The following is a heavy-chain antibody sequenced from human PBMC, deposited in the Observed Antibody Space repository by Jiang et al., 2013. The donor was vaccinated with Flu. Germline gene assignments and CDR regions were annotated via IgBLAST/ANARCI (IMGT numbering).Heavy chain of an antibody. CDR2: LEAKLNDGTT. D-gene: IGHD3-10*01. Sequence: PGRGRGVGRFRLEAKLNDGTTEYAASVKGRVTISRDDSKSIAYLQMNSLKTEDTAVYYCTRKGGYYGSESYYKGLYYFDYWGQGTLVTVSS. J-gene: IGHJ4*02. CDR3: TRKGGYYGSESYYKGLYYFDY. V-gene: IGHV3-49*02.